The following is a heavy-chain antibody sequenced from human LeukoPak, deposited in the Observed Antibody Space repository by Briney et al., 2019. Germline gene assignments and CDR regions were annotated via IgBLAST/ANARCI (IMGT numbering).Heavy chain of an antibody. CDR2: INHSGST. J-gene: IGHJ6*02. D-gene: IGHD6-19*01. CDR3: ARWSSGWSYYYYGMDV. CDR1: GGSFSGYY. V-gene: IGHV4-34*01. Sequence: SETLSLTCAVYGGSFSGYYWSWIRQPPGKGLEWIGEINHSGSTNYNPSLKSRVTISVDTSKNQLSLKLSSVTAADTAVYYCARWSSGWSYYYYGMDVWGQGTTVTVSS.